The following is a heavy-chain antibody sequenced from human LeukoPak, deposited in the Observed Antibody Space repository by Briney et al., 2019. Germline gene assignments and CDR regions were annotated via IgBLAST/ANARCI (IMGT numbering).Heavy chain of an antibody. D-gene: IGHD2-2*01. CDR1: GGSISSGDYY. V-gene: IGHV4-30-4*01. Sequence: SETLSLTCTVSGGSISSGDYYWSWIRQPPGTGLEWIGYIYYSGGTYYNPSLKSRVTISVDTSKNQFSLKLSSVTAADTAVYYCARGGLDIVVVPAAQNWFDPWGQGTLVTVS. CDR2: IYYSGGT. J-gene: IGHJ5*02. CDR3: ARGGLDIVVVPAAQNWFDP.